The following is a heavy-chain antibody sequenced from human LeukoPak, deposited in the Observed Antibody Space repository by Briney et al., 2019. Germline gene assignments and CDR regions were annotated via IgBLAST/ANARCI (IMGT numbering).Heavy chain of an antibody. D-gene: IGHD1-1*01. CDR3: ASPSSGTIYFQH. CDR1: GGSISSYY. V-gene: IGHV4-4*07. CDR2: IYTSEIT. Sequence: SETLSLTCTVSGGSISSYYWSWIRQPAGKGLEWIGRIYTSEITNYNPALKSRVNMSVDTSKNQFSLRLSSVTAADTAVYYCASPSSGTIYFQHWGQGTLVTVSS. J-gene: IGHJ1*01.